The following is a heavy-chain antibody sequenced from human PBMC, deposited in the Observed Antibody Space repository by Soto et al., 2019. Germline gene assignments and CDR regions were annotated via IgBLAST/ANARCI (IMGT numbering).Heavy chain of an antibody. CDR3: AREDGAVAGIFDY. D-gene: IGHD6-19*01. Sequence: PGGSLRLSCAASGFTFSTYNMNWVRQAPGKGLEWVSYISGSSSTIYYADSVKGRFTISRDNAKNSLYLLMNSLRDDDTAVYYCAREDGAVAGIFDYWGKGTLVTVSS. CDR2: ISGSSSTI. V-gene: IGHV3-48*02. CDR1: GFTFSTYN. J-gene: IGHJ4*02.